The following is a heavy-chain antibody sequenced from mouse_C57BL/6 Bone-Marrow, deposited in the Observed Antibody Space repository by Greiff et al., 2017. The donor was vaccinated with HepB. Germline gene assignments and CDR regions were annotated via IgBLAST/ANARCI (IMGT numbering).Heavy chain of an antibody. V-gene: IGHV1-64*01. J-gene: IGHJ2*01. CDR1: GYTFTSYW. CDR2: IHPNSGST. D-gene: IGHD2-3*01. CDR3: ARFERWLLPLFDY. Sequence: VQLQQPGAELVKPGASVKLSCKASGYTFTSYWMHWVKQRPGQGLEWIGMIHPNSGSTNYNEKFKSKATLTVDKSSSTAYVQLSSLTSEYSAVYYCARFERWLLPLFDYWGQGTTLTVSS.